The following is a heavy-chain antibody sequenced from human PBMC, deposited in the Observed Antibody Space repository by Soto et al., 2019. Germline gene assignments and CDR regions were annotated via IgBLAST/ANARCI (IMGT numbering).Heavy chain of an antibody. CDR2: ISNRGGAI. V-gene: IGHV3-48*03. CDR1: GFTFSSFE. Sequence: GGSLRLSCAASGFTFSSFEMNWVRQAPGKGLEWVSYISNRGGAIYYADSVKGRFTISRDNSKNSLCLQMNSLRAEDTAVYYCARDQRPNDYWGQGPLVTVYS. J-gene: IGHJ4*02. CDR3: ARDQRPNDY.